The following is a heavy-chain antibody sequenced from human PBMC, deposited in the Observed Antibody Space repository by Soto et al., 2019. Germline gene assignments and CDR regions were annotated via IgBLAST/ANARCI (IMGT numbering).Heavy chain of an antibody. D-gene: IGHD3-3*01. V-gene: IGHV2-5*02. CDR2: IYWDDDK. CDR3: AHLLQSYTYDFWGYFDY. CDR1: GFSLSTSGVG. J-gene: IGHJ4*02. Sequence: QITLKESGPTLVKPTQTLTLTCTFSGFSLSTSGVGVGWIRQPPGKALEWLALIYWDDDKRYSPSLKSRLTITKXXAXNXXVLTVTTMDSVDTATYYCAHLLQSYTYDFWGYFDYWGQGTLVTVSS.